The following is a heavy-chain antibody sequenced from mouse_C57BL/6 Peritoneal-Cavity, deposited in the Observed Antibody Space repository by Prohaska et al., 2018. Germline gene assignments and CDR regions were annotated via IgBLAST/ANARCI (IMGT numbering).Heavy chain of an antibody. Sequence: QIQLVQSGPELKKPGETVKISCKASGYTFTTYGMSWVKQAPGKGLKWMGWINTYSGVPTYADDFKGRFAFSLETSASTAYLQINNLKNGDTATYFCGYYYGSSRFAYWGQGTLVTVSA. D-gene: IGHD1-1*01. CDR2: INTYSGVP. CDR3: GYYYGSSRFAY. CDR1: GYTFTTYG. J-gene: IGHJ3*01. V-gene: IGHV9-3*01.